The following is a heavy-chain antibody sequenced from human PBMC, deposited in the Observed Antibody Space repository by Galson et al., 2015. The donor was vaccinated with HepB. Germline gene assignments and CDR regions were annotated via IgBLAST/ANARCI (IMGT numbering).Heavy chain of an antibody. CDR2: IYYGGST. CDR3: ARPYDSRGYNEYSFDY. J-gene: IGHJ4*02. D-gene: IGHD3-22*01. Sequence: SETLSLTCTVSGGSISSSSSSWGWIRQPPGKGLEWIGNIYYGGSTYYNASLKSRVTISVDTSKNQFSLKLNSVTAADTAVYYCARPYDSRGYNEYSFDYWGQGTLVTVSS. V-gene: IGHV4-39*01. CDR1: GGSISSSSSS.